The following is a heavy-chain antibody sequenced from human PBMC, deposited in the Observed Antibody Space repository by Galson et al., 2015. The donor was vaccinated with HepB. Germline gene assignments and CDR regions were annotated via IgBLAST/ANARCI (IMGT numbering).Heavy chain of an antibody. Sequence: QSGAEVKKPGESLRISCKGSGYSFTSYWISWVRQMPGKGLEWMGRIDPSDSYTNYSPSFQGLVTISADKSISTAYQQWSSLKASDTAMYYCARLGGAYGGNSDNWFDPWGQGTLVTVSS. V-gene: IGHV5-10-1*01. D-gene: IGHD4-23*01. CDR3: ARLGGAYGGNSDNWFDP. CDR1: GYSFTSYW. CDR2: IDPSDSYT. J-gene: IGHJ5*02.